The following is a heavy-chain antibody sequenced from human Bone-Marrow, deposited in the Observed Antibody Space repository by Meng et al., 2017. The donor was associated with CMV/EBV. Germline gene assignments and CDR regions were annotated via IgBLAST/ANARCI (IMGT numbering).Heavy chain of an antibody. J-gene: IGHJ6*02. V-gene: IGHV4-34*01. D-gene: IGHD3-3*01. CDR2: INHSGST. CDR3: ARGLYDFWSGYPSGMDV. CDR1: GGSISSYY. Sequence: SETLSLTCTVSGGSISSYYWSWIRQPPGKGLEWIGEINHSGSTNYNPSLKSRVTISVDTSKNQFSLKLSSVTAADTAVYYCARGLYDFWSGYPSGMDVWGQGTTVTVSS.